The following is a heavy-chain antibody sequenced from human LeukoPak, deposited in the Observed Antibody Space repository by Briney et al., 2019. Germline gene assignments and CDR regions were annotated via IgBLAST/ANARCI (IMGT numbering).Heavy chain of an antibody. CDR2: ISAYNGNT. D-gene: IGHD4-23*01. CDR1: GYTFTSYG. Sequence: ASVKVSCKASGYTFTSYGISWVQQAPGQGLEWMGWISAYNGNTNYAQKLQGRVTMTTDTSTSTAYMELRSLRSDDTAVYYCARVAYGGNPEDYWGQGTLVTVSS. J-gene: IGHJ4*02. V-gene: IGHV1-18*01. CDR3: ARVAYGGNPEDY.